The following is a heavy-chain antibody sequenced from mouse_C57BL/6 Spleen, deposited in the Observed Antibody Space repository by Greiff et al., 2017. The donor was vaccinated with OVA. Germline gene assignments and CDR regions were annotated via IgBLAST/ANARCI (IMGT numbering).Heavy chain of an antibody. J-gene: IGHJ4*01. D-gene: IGHD3-2*02. CDR3: ARSASSGPHYYAMDY. V-gene: IGHV1-72*01. CDR2: IDPNSGGT. Sequence: VQLSCKASGYTFTSYWMHWVKQRPGRGLEWIGRIDPNSGGTKYNEKFKSKATLTVDKPSSTAYMQLSSLTSEDSAVYYCARSASSGPHYYAMDYWGQGTSVTVSS. CDR1: GYTFTSYW.